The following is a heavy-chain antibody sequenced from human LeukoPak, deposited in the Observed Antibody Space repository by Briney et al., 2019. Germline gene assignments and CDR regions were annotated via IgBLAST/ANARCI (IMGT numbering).Heavy chain of an antibody. V-gene: IGHV3-23*01. Sequence: AGGSLRLSCAASGFTFSSYAMNWVRQAPGKGLEWVSTISGSGGSTYYADSVKGRFTIYRDNSKNTLYLQMNSLRAEDTAVYYCAKGTMIVVVTNLFDYWGQGTLVTVSS. CDR3: AKGTMIVVVTNLFDY. CDR2: ISGSGGST. D-gene: IGHD3-22*01. J-gene: IGHJ4*02. CDR1: GFTFSSYA.